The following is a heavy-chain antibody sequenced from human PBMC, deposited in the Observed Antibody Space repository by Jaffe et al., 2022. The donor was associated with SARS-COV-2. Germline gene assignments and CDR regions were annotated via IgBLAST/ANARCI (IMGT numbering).Heavy chain of an antibody. J-gene: IGHJ4*02. V-gene: IGHV3-23*01. Sequence: EVQLLESGGGLVQPGGSLRLSCAASGFTFSSYAMSWVRQAPGKGLEWVSAISGSGGSTYYADSVKGRFTISRDNSKNTLYLQMNSLRAEDTAVYYCAKGGWGITMIVVVLDYWGQGTLVTVSS. CDR3: AKGGWGITMIVVVLDY. D-gene: IGHD3-22*01. CDR2: ISGSGGST. CDR1: GFTFSSYA.